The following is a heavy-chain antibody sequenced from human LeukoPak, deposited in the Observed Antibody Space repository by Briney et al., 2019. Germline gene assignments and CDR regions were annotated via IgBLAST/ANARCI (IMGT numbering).Heavy chain of an antibody. CDR3: ATFPDYEPIDN. CDR1: GESFSGYY. V-gene: IGHV4-34*01. Sequence: SETLSLPCVLSGESFSGYYWSWLREPPGKGLEWIGDINHRGGTSYNPSLKSRLSISIDTSKNQFSLILDSVTAADTAVYFCATFPDYEPIDNWGQGTLVTVSS. CDR2: INHRGGT. J-gene: IGHJ4*02. D-gene: IGHD3-16*01.